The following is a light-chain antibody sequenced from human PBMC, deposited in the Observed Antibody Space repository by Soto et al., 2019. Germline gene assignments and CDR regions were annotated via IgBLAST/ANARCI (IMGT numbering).Light chain of an antibody. CDR3: QQLENYPLT. Sequence: DIQLTQSPSFLSASVGDRVTITCRASQAIRNHLGWYQQKSGKVPKLLTYDAATLQGGVPSRFSGRGYGTEFTLTISSLQPEDFATYYCQQLENYPLTFGGGTEVEI. CDR2: DAA. CDR1: QAIRNH. J-gene: IGKJ4*02. V-gene: IGKV1-9*01.